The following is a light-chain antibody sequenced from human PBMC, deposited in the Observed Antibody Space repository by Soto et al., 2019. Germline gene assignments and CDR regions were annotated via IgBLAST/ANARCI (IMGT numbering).Light chain of an antibody. J-gene: IGLJ1*01. CDR3: SSYTSSSTLDV. Sequence: QSALTQPASVSGSPGQSITISCTGTSSDVGGYKYVSWYQQHPGKAPKLMIYEVGNRPSGVSNRFSGSKSGNTASLTISGLQAEDEADYYCSSYTSSSTLDVFGTGTKLTVL. CDR1: SSDVGGYKY. CDR2: EVG. V-gene: IGLV2-14*01.